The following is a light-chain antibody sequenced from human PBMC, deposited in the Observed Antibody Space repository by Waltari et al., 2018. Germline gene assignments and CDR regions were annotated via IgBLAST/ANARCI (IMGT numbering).Light chain of an antibody. V-gene: IGKV3-11*01. J-gene: IGKJ4*01. CDR3: QQRRNWPLT. Sequence: DIVLTQSPAILSLSPGERASLSCRASQSVTNYLAWYQQKPDQAPRLLIYDTSSRATGIPARFSGSGFGTDFTLTISSLEPEDFAVYYCQQRRNWPLTFGGGTKVEIK. CDR2: DTS. CDR1: QSVTNY.